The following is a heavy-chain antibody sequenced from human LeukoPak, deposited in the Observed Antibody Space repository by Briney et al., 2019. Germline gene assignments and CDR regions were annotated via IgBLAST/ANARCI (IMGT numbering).Heavy chain of an antibody. Sequence: SVKVSCKASGGTFSSHVIRWVRQAPGQGVEWMGRINPIVGAPIYAQKLQGRVTITAEKFTSTAYIEQRRLGDEGTAVYNSASXSXXYXXWRGYXXXXLWG. CDR1: GGTFSSHV. CDR2: INPIVGAP. CDR3: ASXSXXYXXWRGYXXXXL. V-gene: IGHV1-69*06. J-gene: IGHJ2*01. D-gene: IGHD3-3*01.